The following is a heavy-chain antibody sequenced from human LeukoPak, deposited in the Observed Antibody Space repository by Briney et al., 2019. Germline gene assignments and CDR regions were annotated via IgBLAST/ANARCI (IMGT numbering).Heavy chain of an antibody. CDR2: IYTSGST. CDR3: ARDKTPYVRLRYFDADAFDI. D-gene: IGHD3-9*01. V-gene: IGHV4-61*02. J-gene: IGHJ3*02. Sequence: PSQTLSLTCTVSGGSISSGSYYWSWIRQPAGKGLEWIGRIYTSGSTNYNPSLKSRVTMSVDTSKNQFSLKLSSVTAADTAVYYCARDKTPYVRLRYFDADAFDIWGQGTMVTVSS. CDR1: GGSISSGSYY.